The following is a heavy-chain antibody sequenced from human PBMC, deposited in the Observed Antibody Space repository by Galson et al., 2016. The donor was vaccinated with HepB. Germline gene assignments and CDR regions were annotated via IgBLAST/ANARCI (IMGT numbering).Heavy chain of an antibody. CDR1: GITFNTYA. D-gene: IGHD3-3*01. V-gene: IGHV3-30-3*01. J-gene: IGHJ4*02. CDR3: ARDQTLYDFWSGYHLDY. CDR2: ISYDGSNK. Sequence: SLRLSCAASGITFNTYAMHWVRQAPGNGLEWLALISYDGSNKYYADSVKGRLTISRDNSKNTLYLQMHSLRPEDTAVYYCARDQTLYDFWSGYHLDYWGQGTLVTVSS.